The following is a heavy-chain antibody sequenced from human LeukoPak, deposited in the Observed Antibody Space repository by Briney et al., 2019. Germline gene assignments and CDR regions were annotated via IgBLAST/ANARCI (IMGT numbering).Heavy chain of an antibody. CDR3: SRASSSVPNLLDY. D-gene: IGHD6-19*01. CDR2: ISTDGSST. CDR1: GFTFSSNW. Sequence: QPGGSLRLSCAAFGFTFSSNWMHWVRQGPGKGLVWVSRISTDGSSTTYADSVKGRFTISRDNAKNTLYLQMNSLRAEDTAVYYCSRASSSVPNLLDYWGQGTLVTVSS. J-gene: IGHJ4*02. V-gene: IGHV3-74*01.